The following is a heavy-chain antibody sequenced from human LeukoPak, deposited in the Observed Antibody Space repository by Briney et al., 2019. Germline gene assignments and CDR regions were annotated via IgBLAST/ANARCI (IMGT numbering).Heavy chain of an antibody. J-gene: IGHJ3*02. V-gene: IGHV4-4*02. CDR2: ICHIGSS. Sequence: SETLSLTCSVSGGSISSSNWWSWVRQAPGKGLEWIGEICHIGSSNYNPTLKSRVTISVDKSKNQFSLKLSSVTDADTAVYYCARDPPLGRRTGAFDIWGQGTMVTVSS. CDR3: ARDPPLGRRTGAFDI. D-gene: IGHD3/OR15-3a*01. CDR1: GGSISSSNW.